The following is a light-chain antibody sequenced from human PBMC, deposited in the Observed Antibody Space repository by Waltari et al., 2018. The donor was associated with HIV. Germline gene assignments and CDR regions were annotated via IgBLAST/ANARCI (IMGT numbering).Light chain of an antibody. CDR3: QQFNSYPWT. J-gene: IGKJ1*01. V-gene: IGKV1-5*03. CDR1: QGINQW. CDR2: KAS. Sequence: DIQMTQSPSNLSAYVGGRVTFTCLASQGINQWLAWYQQKPEQAPKLLIYKASVLENGVPSRFSGSGSGTEFTLTISSLQPEDFATYYCQQFNSYPWTFGQGTRVEIK.